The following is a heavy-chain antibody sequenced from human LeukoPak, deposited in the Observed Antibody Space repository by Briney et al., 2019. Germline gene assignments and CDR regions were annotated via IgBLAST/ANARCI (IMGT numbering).Heavy chain of an antibody. CDR3: ASRVPSQQLVSRATTFDY. CDR1: GGSISSSSYY. V-gene: IGHV4-39*01. Sequence: PSETLSLTCTVSGGSISSSSYYWGWIRQPPGKGLEWIGSIYYSGSTYYNPSLKSRVTISVDTSKNQFSLKLSSVTAADTAVYYCASRVPSQQLVSRATTFDYWGQGTLVTVSS. J-gene: IGHJ4*02. CDR2: IYYSGST. D-gene: IGHD6-6*01.